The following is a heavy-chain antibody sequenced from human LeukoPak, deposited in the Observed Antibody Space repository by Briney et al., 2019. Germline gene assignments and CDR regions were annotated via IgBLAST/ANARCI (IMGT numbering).Heavy chain of an antibody. CDR2: ISSSGSTI. J-gene: IGHJ3*02. CDR1: GFSFTNFW. CDR3: ARESSGSYLRHDASDI. Sequence: GGSLRLSCAVSGFSFTNFWMSWVRQAPGKGLEWVSYISSSGSTIYYADSVKGRFTISRDNAKNSLYLQMNSLRAEDTAVYYCARESSGSYLRHDASDIWGQGTMVTVSS. V-gene: IGHV3-48*04. D-gene: IGHD1-26*01.